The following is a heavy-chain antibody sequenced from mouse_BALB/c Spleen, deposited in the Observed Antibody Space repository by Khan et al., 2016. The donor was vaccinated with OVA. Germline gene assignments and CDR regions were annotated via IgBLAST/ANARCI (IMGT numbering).Heavy chain of an antibody. CDR2: ISSTGST. J-gene: IGHJ4*01. D-gene: IGHD2-14*01. Sequence: EVQLVESGPGLVKPSQSLSLTCTVTGYSITSEYAWNWIRQFPGNKLEWMGYISSTGSTSYNPSLKSRISITRDTSKNQFFLQLKSVTTEDTATKYCARSVYYSYGYALDFWGRGTSVTVSS. CDR1: GYSITSEYA. CDR3: ARSVYYSYGYALDF. V-gene: IGHV3-2*02.